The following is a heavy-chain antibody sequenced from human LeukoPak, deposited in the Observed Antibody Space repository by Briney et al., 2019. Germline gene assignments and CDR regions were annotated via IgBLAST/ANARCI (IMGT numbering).Heavy chain of an antibody. Sequence: PGRSLRLSCVASGFTFSSYAMHWVRQAPGKGLEWVAIISYDGGNTYYADSVKGRFTISRDNSKNTLYLQMNSLRAEDTAVYYCAMGSPGTLFDYWGQGTLVTVSS. V-gene: IGHV3-30-3*01. CDR3: AMGSPGTLFDY. CDR2: ISYDGGNT. J-gene: IGHJ4*02. CDR1: GFTFSSYA. D-gene: IGHD1-26*01.